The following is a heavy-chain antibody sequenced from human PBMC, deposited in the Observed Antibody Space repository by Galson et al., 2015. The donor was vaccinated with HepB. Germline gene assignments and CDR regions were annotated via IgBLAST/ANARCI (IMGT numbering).Heavy chain of an antibody. Sequence: QSGAEVKKPGESLRISCKGSGYSFTSYWISWVRQMPGKGLEWMGRIDLSDSYTKYSPSFQGHVTISADKSTNTAYLQWSSLKASDTAMYYCARLGHEGYHYYGMDVWGQGALVTVSS. V-gene: IGHV5-10-1*01. J-gene: IGHJ6*02. CDR3: ARLGHEGYHYYGMDV. CDR2: IDLSDSYT. CDR1: GYSFTSYW. D-gene: IGHD7-27*01.